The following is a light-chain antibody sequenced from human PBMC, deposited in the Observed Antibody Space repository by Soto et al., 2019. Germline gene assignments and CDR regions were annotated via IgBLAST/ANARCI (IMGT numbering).Light chain of an antibody. CDR2: TNN. J-gene: IGLJ3*02. CDR3: AAWDDSLNGHGV. CDR1: SSNIGSNI. Sequence: QLVLTQPPSASGTPGQRVTISCSGSSSNIGSNIVNWYQQLPGTAPKLLIYTNNQRPSGVPDRFSGSKSGTSASLAISGLQSEDEADYYCAAWDDSLNGHGVFGGGTKLTVL. V-gene: IGLV1-44*01.